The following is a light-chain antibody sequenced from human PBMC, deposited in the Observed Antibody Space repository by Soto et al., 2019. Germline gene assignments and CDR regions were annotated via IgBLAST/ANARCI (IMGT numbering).Light chain of an antibody. CDR1: QSVSSN. CDR3: QQYNNWPPIT. V-gene: IGKV3-15*01. Sequence: EIVMTKSPATLSVSPGESATLSCLASQSVSSNLAWYQQKPGQAPRLLIYGASTRATGIPARFSGSGSGTEFTLTISSLQSEDFAVYYCQQYNNWPPITFGQGTRLQIK. CDR2: GAS. J-gene: IGKJ5*01.